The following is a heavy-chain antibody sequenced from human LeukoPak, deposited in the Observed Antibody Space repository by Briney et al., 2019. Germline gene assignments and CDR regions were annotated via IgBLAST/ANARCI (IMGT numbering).Heavy chain of an antibody. V-gene: IGHV3-21*01. D-gene: IGHD3-9*01. CDR1: GFTFSSYS. Sequence: GGSLRLSCAASGFTFSSYSMNWVRQAPGKGLEWVSPISSSSSYIYYADSVKGRFTISRDNAKNSLYLQMNSLRAEDTAVYYCARGPDTTYYDILTGRGFDYWGQGTLVTVSS. CDR2: ISSSSSYI. CDR3: ARGPDTTYYDILTGRGFDY. J-gene: IGHJ4*02.